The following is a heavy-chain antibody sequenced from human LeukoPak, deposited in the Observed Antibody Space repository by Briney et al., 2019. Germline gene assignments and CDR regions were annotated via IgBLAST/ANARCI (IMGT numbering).Heavy chain of an antibody. J-gene: IGHJ4*02. CDR3: ARDLSAFYCY. CDR1: GYTVSSNY. CDR2: ISSSGSTI. Sequence: GGSLRLSCAASGYTVSSNYMNWVRRAPGKGLEWVSYISSSGSTIYYADSVKGRFTISRDNAKNSLYLQMSSLRDEDTAVYYCARDLSAFYCYWGQGTLVTVSS. V-gene: IGHV3-48*02. D-gene: IGHD2-8*02.